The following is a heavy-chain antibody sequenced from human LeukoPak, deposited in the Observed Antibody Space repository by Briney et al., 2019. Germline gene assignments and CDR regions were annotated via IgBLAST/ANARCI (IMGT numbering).Heavy chain of an antibody. J-gene: IGHJ6*02. CDR1: GGSFSGYY. CDR2: INHSGRT. CDR3: ASSRPERNVLRYFDWSPLPLDV. D-gene: IGHD3-9*01. Sequence: PSETLSLTCAVYGGSFSGYYWSWIRQPPGKGLEWIGEINHSGRTNYNPSLKSRVTISADTSKNQFSLKLSSVTAADTAVYYCASSRPERNVLRYFDWSPLPLDVWGQGTTVTVSS. V-gene: IGHV4-34*01.